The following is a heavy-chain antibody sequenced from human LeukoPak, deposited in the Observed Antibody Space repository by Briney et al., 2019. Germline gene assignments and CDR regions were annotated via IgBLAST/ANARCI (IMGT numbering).Heavy chain of an antibody. Sequence: SETLSLTCTVSGGSISSYYWSWIRQPPGKGREWLGYIYYSGSTNYTPSLKSRVTISVDTSKNQFSLKLSSVTAADTAVYCCARAPSRGPNLRIFDYWGQGTLVTVSS. CDR3: ARAPSRGPNLRIFDY. CDR2: IYYSGST. V-gene: IGHV4-59*01. CDR1: GGSISSYY. D-gene: IGHD1-14*01. J-gene: IGHJ4*02.